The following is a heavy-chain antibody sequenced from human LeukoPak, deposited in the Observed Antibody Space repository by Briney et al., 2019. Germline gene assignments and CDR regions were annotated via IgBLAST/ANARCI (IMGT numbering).Heavy chain of an antibody. CDR2: INYSGNT. Sequence: SQTLSLTCTVSGGSISSGGYYWSWIRQHPGKGLEWIGYINYSGNTYYNPSLKSRVTISVDTSRNQFSLKLTSVTAADTAVYYCTKGGRRDILTYWGQGILVTVSP. D-gene: IGHD3-9*01. CDR3: TKGGRRDILTY. V-gene: IGHV4-31*03. CDR1: GGSISSGGYY. J-gene: IGHJ4*02.